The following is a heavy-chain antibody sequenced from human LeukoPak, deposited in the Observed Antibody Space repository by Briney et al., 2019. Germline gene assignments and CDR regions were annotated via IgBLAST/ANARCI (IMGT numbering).Heavy chain of an antibody. Sequence: GGSLRLSCAPSGFTFDDYAIYWVRHAPGEGLEWVSGISWNSGSIGYADSVKARFTISRDNARNSLYLQMSSLRAEDTALYYCAKDYSGSYEYFHDWSQGTLVTVSS. CDR2: ISWNSGSI. CDR1: GFTFDDYA. V-gene: IGHV3-9*01. J-gene: IGHJ1*01. D-gene: IGHD1-26*01. CDR3: AKDYSGSYEYFHD.